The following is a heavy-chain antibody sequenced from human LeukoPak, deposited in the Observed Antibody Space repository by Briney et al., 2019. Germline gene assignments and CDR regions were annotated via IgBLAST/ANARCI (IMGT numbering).Heavy chain of an antibody. Sequence: PSETLSLTCTVSGGSISNSSYYWGWIRQPPGQGLEWIGSIYYSGSTYYNPSLKSRVTISVDTSKNQFSLKLSSVTAADTAVYYCARQRDDYTKRYFDFWGQGTRVTVSS. CDR3: ARQRDDYTKRYFDF. V-gene: IGHV4-39*01. CDR2: IYYSGST. CDR1: GGSISNSSYY. J-gene: IGHJ4*02. D-gene: IGHD5-24*01.